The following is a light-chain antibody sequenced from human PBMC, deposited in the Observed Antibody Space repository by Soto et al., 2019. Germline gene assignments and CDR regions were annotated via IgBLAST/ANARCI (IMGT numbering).Light chain of an antibody. CDR2: DAS. V-gene: IGKV1-5*01. J-gene: IGKJ4*01. Sequence: DSEMTQSPSTLSAFVTDRVTITCRASQHINNYLSWYQQKPGKAPKVLIYDASTLESGVPLRFSGRGSGTEYTLTISSLEPEDFATYYCQKYQTYPVTFGGGTKVDIK. CDR3: QKYQTYPVT. CDR1: QHINNY.